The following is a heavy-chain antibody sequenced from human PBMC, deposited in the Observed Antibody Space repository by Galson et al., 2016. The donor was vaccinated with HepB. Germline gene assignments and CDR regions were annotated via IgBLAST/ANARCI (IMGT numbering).Heavy chain of an antibody. CDR2: INPDGNEK. J-gene: IGHJ4*02. V-gene: IGHV3-7*03. CDR3: VTSQGY. Sequence: SLRLSCAVSGLKFSTYWMTWVHQAPGKGLEWVATINPDGNEKAYVDSVKGRFTMSRDNPKDSLHLQMNSLRAEDTGVYYCVTSQGYWGQGTLVTVSS. CDR1: GLKFSTYW.